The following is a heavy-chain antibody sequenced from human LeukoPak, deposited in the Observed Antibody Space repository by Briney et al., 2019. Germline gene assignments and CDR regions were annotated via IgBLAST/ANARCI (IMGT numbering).Heavy chain of an antibody. V-gene: IGHV4-59*01. CDR2: IYYSGGT. CDR1: GGSISGYY. CDR3: ARGGLENGYHSNDGFDI. Sequence: AETLSLPCTVSGGSISGYYWSWIRQPPGKGLEWIGYIYYSGGTKYNPSLKSRVTMSVDTSRNQFSLKLSSVPAADPAVYYCARGGLENGYHSNDGFDIWGQGTMVTVSS. J-gene: IGHJ3*02. D-gene: IGHD3-22*01.